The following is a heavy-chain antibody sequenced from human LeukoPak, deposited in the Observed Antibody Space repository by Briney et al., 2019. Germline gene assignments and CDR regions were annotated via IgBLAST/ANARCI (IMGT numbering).Heavy chain of an antibody. V-gene: IGHV1-69*04. CDR2: IIPILGIA. J-gene: IGHJ6*02. CDR1: GGTFSSYA. CDR3: AREHGMDV. Sequence: SVKVSCKASGGTFSSYAISWVRRAPGQGLEWMGRIIPILGIANYAQKFQGRVTITADKSTSTAYMELSSLRSEDTAVYYCAREHGMDVWGQGATVTVSS.